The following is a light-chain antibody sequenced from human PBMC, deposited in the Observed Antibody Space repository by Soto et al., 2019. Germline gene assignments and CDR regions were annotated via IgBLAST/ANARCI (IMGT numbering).Light chain of an antibody. CDR3: QQHNNWPQIT. CDR2: DAS. CDR1: ESVSNN. V-gene: IGKV3-11*01. Sequence: QSPAGLYLYQGDRPPLPGTASESVSNNLAWDQQKPGQAPRLLIYDASTWATGIPARFSGSGSGTDFTLTISSLEPEDFAVYYCQQHNNWPQITFGQGTRLDIK. J-gene: IGKJ5*01.